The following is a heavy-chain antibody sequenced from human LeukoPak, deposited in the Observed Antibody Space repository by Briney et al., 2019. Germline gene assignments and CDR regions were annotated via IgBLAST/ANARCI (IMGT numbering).Heavy chain of an antibody. Sequence: SETLSLTCAVYGGSFSGYYWSWIRQPPGKGLEWIGYIYYSGSANYNPSLKSRVTISVDTSKNQFSLKLSSVTAADTAVYYCARLYYYDSRGSFRWFDPWGQGTLVTVSS. CDR3: ARLYYYDSRGSFRWFDP. J-gene: IGHJ5*02. CDR2: IYYSGSA. D-gene: IGHD3-22*01. V-gene: IGHV4-59*08. CDR1: GGSFSGYY.